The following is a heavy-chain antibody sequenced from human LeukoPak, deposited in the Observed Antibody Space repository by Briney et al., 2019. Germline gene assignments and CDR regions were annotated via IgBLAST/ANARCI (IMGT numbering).Heavy chain of an antibody. J-gene: IGHJ4*02. CDR1: GFTFSSYA. D-gene: IGHD3-16*01. CDR2: ISYDGSNK. CDR3: ARGRGGTNTPYYFDY. V-gene: IGHV3-30-3*01. Sequence: GGSLRLSCAASGFTFSSYAMHWVRQAPGKGLEWVVVISYDGSNKYYADSVKGRFTISRDNSKNTVYLQMNGLRAEDTAVYYCARGRGGTNTPYYFDYWGQGTLVTVSS.